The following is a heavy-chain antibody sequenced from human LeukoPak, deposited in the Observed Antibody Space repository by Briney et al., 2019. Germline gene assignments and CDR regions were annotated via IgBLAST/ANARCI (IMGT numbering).Heavy chain of an antibody. CDR1: GFTSSSYW. CDR3: VGTYYYDSSGYYFDDY. Sequence: GGSLRLSCAASGFTSSSYWMSWVRQAPGKGLEWVANIKQDGSEKYYVDSVKGRFTISRDNAKNSLYLQMNSLRAEDTAVYYCVGTYYYDSSGYYFDDYWGQGTLVTVSS. J-gene: IGHJ4*02. V-gene: IGHV3-7*01. D-gene: IGHD3-22*01. CDR2: IKQDGSEK.